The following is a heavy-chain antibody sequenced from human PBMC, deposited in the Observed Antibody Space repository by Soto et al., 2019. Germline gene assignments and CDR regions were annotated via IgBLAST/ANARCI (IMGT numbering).Heavy chain of an antibody. CDR1: GFTFSTYG. CDR2: IWYDGSNK. V-gene: IGHV3-33*01. CDR3: ARDPDYYGMDV. Sequence: QVQLVESRGDVVQPGRSLRLSCAASGFTFSTYGMHWVRQASGKGLEWVAVIWYDGSNKNYADSVKGRFTISRDNSRDTLYLQMNSLRAEDTAVYYCARDPDYYGMDVWGQGTTVTVSS. J-gene: IGHJ6*02.